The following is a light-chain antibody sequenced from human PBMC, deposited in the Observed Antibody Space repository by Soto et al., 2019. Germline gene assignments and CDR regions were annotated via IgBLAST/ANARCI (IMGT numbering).Light chain of an antibody. CDR1: SSDVGAYNY. Sequence: QSVLTQPPSASGSVGQSVTISCTGTSSDVGAYNYVSWYQQHPGKAPKLMIYEVSKRPSGVPDRFSGSKSGYTASLTVSGLQAEDEDDYSCQTYDSSLSGLYVFGTGTKV. J-gene: IGLJ1*01. CDR2: EVS. V-gene: IGLV2-8*01. CDR3: QTYDSSLSGLYV.